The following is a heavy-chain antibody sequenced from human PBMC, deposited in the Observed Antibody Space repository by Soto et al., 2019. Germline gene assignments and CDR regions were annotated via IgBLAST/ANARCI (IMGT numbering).Heavy chain of an antibody. CDR3: ARDQGFYYDSSVYVSAAKFDY. D-gene: IGHD3-22*01. J-gene: IGHJ4*02. Sequence: SVKVSCKDSGGTFSSYAIRWVRQAPGQGLEWMGGIIPIFGTANYAQKFQGRVTITADESTSTAYMELSSLRSEDTAVYYCARDQGFYYDSSVYVSAAKFDYWGKGTQVTVSS. CDR2: IIPIFGTA. V-gene: IGHV1-69*13. CDR1: GGTFSSYA.